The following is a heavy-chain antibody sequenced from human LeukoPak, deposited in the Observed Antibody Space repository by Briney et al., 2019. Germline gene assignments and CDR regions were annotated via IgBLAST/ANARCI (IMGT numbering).Heavy chain of an antibody. CDR2: IRSDGSKE. D-gene: IGHD5-18*01. Sequence: GGSLRLSCAASGFTFSGYGIHWVRQAPGKGLEWAAFIRSDGSKEFYADSVKGRFTISRDNSKNTLYLQVNSLRVEDTAVYYCAKGYGYYFDYWGQGTLVIVSS. CDR1: GFTFSGYG. J-gene: IGHJ4*02. CDR3: AKGYGYYFDY. V-gene: IGHV3-30*02.